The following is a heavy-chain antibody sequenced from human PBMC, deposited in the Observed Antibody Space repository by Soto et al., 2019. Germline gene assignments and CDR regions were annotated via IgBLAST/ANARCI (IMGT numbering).Heavy chain of an antibody. J-gene: IGHJ4*02. CDR1: GYTFTSYD. CDR2: MNPNSGNT. Sequence: QVQLVQSGAEVKKPGASVKVSCKASGYTFTSYDINWVRQATGQGLEWMGWMNPNSGNTGYAQKFQGRVTMTRNTAISTAYMGLRSLRSEYTAVYYCEGGEGLNGSYFDYRGQSTLVTVSS. CDR3: EGGEGLNGSYFDY. D-gene: IGHD3-9*01. V-gene: IGHV1-8*01.